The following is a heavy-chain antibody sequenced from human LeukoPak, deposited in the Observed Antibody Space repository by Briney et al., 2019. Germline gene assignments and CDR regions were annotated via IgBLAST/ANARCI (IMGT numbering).Heavy chain of an antibody. CDR2: ISFDGSNK. J-gene: IGHJ5*02. CDR3: ARGYCTSTSCYLFA. D-gene: IGHD2-2*01. V-gene: IGHV3-30-3*01. CDR1: GFTFSSYA. Sequence: GGSLRLSCAASGFTFSSYAMHWVRQAPGKGLEWVAVISFDGSNKYYANSVKARFTISRDNSKNTLYLQMNSLRPEDTAVYYCARGYCTSTSCYLFAWGQGTLVTVSS.